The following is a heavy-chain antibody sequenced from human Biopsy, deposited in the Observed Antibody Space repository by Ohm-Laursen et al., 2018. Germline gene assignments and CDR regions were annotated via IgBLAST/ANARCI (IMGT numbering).Heavy chain of an antibody. CDR3: ARAGVGSDGTDSYYYGMDV. V-gene: IGHV1-46*01. Sequence: SVKVSCNVSGNTFATYHIHWVRQAPGQGLEWMGVISPSGATTSFSQKFQGQITMTRDTSTGTVYMDLNSLGSEDTAVYYCARAGVGSDGTDSYYYGMDVWGLGTTVTVSS. CDR1: GNTFATYH. CDR2: ISPSGATT. D-gene: IGHD5-24*01. J-gene: IGHJ6*02.